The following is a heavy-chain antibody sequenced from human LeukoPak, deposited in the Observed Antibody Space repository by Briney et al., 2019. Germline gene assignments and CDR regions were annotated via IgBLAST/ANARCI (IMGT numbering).Heavy chain of an antibody. Sequence: GGSLRHSCAASGFTFSSYAMSWVRQAPGKGLEWVSAISGSGGTTHYADSVKGRFTISRDRSKNTLYLQMHSLRAEDTAVYYCAKDAFCTSTNCYASYFDYWGQGTLVTVSS. CDR3: AKDAFCTSTNCYASYFDY. J-gene: IGHJ4*02. CDR1: GFTFSSYA. D-gene: IGHD2-2*01. V-gene: IGHV3-23*01. CDR2: ISGSGGTT.